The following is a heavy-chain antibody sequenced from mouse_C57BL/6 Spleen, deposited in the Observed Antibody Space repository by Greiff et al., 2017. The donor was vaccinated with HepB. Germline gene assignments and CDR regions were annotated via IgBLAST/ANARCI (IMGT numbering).Heavy chain of an antibody. J-gene: IGHJ2*01. CDR2: ISDGGSYT. D-gene: IGHD1-1*01. V-gene: IGHV5-4*01. Sequence: VQLKESGGGLVKPGGSLKLSCAASGFTFSSYAMSWVRQTPEKRLEWVATISDGGSYTYYPDNVKGRFTISRDNAKNNLYLQMSHLKSEDTAMYYCAREGLLRYYFDYWGQGTTLTVSS. CDR3: AREGLLRYYFDY. CDR1: GFTFSSYA.